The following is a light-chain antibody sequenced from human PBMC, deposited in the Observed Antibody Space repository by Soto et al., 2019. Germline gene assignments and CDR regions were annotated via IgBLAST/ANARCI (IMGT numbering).Light chain of an antibody. CDR2: GAS. CDR1: QGIRND. V-gene: IGKV1-6*01. Sequence: AIQMTQSPSSLSASVGGRVIITCRASQGIRNDLSWYQQKPGKAPKVLIYGASTLQSGVPSRFSGSGSGTDFTLTISSLQPEDFATYYCLQHYNFPPTFGQGTKVEIK. J-gene: IGKJ1*01. CDR3: LQHYNFPPT.